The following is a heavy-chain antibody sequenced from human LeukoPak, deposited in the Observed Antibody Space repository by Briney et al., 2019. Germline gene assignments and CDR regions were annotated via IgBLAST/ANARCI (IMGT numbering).Heavy chain of an antibody. CDR3: ARGSYYDFWSGYSYITAARASPYYFDY. D-gene: IGHD3-3*01. J-gene: IGHJ4*02. CDR2: ISYDGSNK. V-gene: IGHV3-30*04. Sequence: PGGSLRLSCAASGFTFSSYAMHWVRQAPGKGLEWVAVISYDGSNKYYADSVKGRFTISRDNAKNSLYLQMNSLRAEDTAVYYCARGSYYDFWSGYSYITAARASPYYFDYWGQGTLDTVSS. CDR1: GFTFSSYA.